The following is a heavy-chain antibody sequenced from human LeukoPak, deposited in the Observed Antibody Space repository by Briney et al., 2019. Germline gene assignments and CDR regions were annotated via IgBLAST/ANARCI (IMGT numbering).Heavy chain of an antibody. D-gene: IGHD5-18*01. CDR3: AKDGYSYVRGAFDI. J-gene: IGHJ3*02. Sequence: GESLRLSCAASGFTFSSYAMTWVRQAPGKGLEWVSVISGSGDTTYYADSVKGRFTISRDNSKSTLYLQMNSLRAEDTAVYYCAKDGYSYVRGAFDIWGQGTMVTVSS. CDR1: GFTFSSYA. V-gene: IGHV3-23*01. CDR2: ISGSGDTT.